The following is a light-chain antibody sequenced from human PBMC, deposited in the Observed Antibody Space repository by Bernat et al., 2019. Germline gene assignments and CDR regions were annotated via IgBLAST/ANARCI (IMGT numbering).Light chain of an antibody. Sequence: DVQMTQSPSSVSASVGDSVTITCRASQDVSYWLAWYQQKPGKAPKILLSTTSTLQSGVASRFSGSGSGTYFPLTITSLQPEDFGTYSCQPGGTMPRTFGQGTNVEIK. V-gene: IGKV1-12*01. CDR3: QPGGTMPRT. CDR1: QDVSYW. J-gene: IGKJ1*01. CDR2: TTS.